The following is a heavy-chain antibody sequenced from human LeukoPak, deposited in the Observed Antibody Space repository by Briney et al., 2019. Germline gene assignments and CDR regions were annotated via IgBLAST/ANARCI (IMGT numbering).Heavy chain of an antibody. CDR2: ISKSGSDT. Sequence: GSLRLSCAASEFTFSDYYMSWIRQAPGKGLEWVSYISKSGSDTNFADSVKGRFTISRDNAKNSLYLQMNSLRGEDTAVYYCARVGATGTADYWGQGTLVTVS. CDR3: ARVGATGTADY. CDR1: EFTFSDYY. V-gene: IGHV3-11*06. D-gene: IGHD1-1*01. J-gene: IGHJ4*02.